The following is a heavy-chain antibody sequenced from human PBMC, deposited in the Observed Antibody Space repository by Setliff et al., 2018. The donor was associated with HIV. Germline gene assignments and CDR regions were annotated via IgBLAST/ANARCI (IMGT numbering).Heavy chain of an antibody. CDR2: TYYRSKWYN. CDR1: GDSVSSNSAA. J-gene: IGHJ3*02. D-gene: IGHD3-22*01. Sequence: SQTLSLTCAISGDSVSSNSAAWNWIRQSPSRGPEWLGRTYYRSKWYNDYAGSVKSRITINPDASKNQFSLQLNSVTPEDTAVYYCARTRGLGYYDSSGNAFDIWGQGTMVTVSS. CDR3: ARTRGLGYYDSSGNAFDI. V-gene: IGHV6-1*01.